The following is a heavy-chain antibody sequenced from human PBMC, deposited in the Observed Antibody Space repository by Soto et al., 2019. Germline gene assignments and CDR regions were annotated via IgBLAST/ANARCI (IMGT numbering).Heavy chain of an antibody. V-gene: IGHV1-8*01. CDR2: MNPNSGNT. CDR1: GYTFTSSD. CDR3: ARRRIAVGRRFDP. J-gene: IGHJ5*02. D-gene: IGHD6-19*01. Sequence: QVQLVQSGAEVKKPGASVRVSCKASGYTFTSSDIYWVRQAPGQGLEWMGWMNPNSGNTGYAQKFQGRVTMTRNTSISKAYMELSSLRSDDTAVYYCARRRIAVGRRFDPWGQGTLVTVSS.